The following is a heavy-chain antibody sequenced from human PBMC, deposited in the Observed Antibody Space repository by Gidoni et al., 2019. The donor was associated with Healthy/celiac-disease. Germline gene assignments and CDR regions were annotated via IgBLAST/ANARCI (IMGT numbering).Heavy chain of an antibody. D-gene: IGHD2-21*01. V-gene: IGHV3-23*01. CDR3: AKDRPGPDWYYYYGMDV. CDR1: GFTLISYA. CDR2: ISGSGGST. Sequence: EVQLLESGGGLVQPGGSLRRSCPASGFTLISYAMVWVRQAPGKGLEWVSAISGSGGSTYYADSVKGRFTISRDNSKNTLYLQMNSLRAEDTAVYYCAKDRPGPDWYYYYGMDVWGQGTTVTVSS. J-gene: IGHJ6*02.